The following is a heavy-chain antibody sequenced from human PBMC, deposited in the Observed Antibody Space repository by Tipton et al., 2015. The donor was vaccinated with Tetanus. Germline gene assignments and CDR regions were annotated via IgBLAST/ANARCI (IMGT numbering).Heavy chain of an antibody. D-gene: IGHD3-16*01. CDR3: ARAGETPLWGAFNS. CDR1: GGSFSYSY. J-gene: IGHJ4*02. V-gene: IGHV4-34*01. CDR2: ISHRGST. Sequence: TLSLTCAFYGGSFSYSYWNWLPPPSGEGVGWIGEISHRGSTNYNPSLKSRVTISVDTSKNHVSLRLNSVTAADTAVYYCARAGETPLWGAFNSWGQGALVTVSS.